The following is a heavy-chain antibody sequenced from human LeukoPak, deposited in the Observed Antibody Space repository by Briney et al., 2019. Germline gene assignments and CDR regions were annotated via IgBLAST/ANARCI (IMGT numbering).Heavy chain of an antibody. D-gene: IGHD3-10*01. CDR3: AKKANDYGSGNYAAV. V-gene: IGHV3-23*01. CDR1: GFTFSDYG. Sequence: GGSLRLSCAASGFTFSDYGMTWVRQAPGKGLEWVSAISGSGHSTYYADSVKGRFTISRDNSKNTLYVQMNSLTAEDTAVYFCAKKANDYGSGNYAAVWGKGTTVTISS. CDR2: ISGSGHST. J-gene: IGHJ6*04.